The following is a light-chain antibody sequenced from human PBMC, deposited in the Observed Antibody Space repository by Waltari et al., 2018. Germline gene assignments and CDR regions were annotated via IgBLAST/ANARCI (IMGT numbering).Light chain of an antibody. CDR1: QDISRW. CDR2: DAS. V-gene: IGKV1-12*01. J-gene: IGKJ4*01. Sequence: DIQMTQSPSSVSASVGDRVIITCRASQDISRWLAWYQQTPGKAPKFLIYDASTLQSGVPSRFSGTGSGTAFTLTISSLQPEDFATYYCQHGNTFPLTFGGGTKVEIK. CDR3: QHGNTFPLT.